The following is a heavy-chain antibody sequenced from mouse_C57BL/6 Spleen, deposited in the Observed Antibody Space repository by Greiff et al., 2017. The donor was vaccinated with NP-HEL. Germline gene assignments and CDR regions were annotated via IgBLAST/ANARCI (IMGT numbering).Heavy chain of an antibody. CDR1: GYTFTSYW. V-gene: IGHV1-64*01. CDR2: IHPNSGSN. D-gene: IGHD1-1*01. Sequence: QVQLQQPGAELVKPGASVKLSCKASGYTFTSYWMHWVKQRPGQGLEWIGMIHPNSGSNNYNEKFKSKATLTVDKSSSTAYMQLSSLTSEDSAVYYCAIITTVVAANGWGQGTTLTVSS. CDR3: AIITTVVAANG. J-gene: IGHJ2*01.